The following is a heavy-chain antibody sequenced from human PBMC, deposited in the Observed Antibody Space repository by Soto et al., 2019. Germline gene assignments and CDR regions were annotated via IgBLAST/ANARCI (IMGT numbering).Heavy chain of an antibody. Sequence: SLTCTVSGGSVSSGSYYWSWIRQPPGKGLEWLGYIYYSGGTNYNPSLKSRVTISVDTSKNQFSLKLSSVTAADPAVYYCARDRGMVRGVIVGNWFDPWGQGTLVTVSS. J-gene: IGHJ5*02. D-gene: IGHD3-10*01. CDR1: GGSVSSGSYY. CDR2: IYYSGGT. CDR3: ARDRGMVRGVIVGNWFDP. V-gene: IGHV4-61*01.